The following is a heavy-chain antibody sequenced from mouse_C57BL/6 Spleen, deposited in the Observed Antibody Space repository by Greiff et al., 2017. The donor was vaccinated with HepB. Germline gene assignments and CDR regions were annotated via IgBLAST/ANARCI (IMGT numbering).Heavy chain of an antibody. D-gene: IGHD1-1*01. CDR2: IYPGDGDT. CDR3: SFYYGSSYRYFDV. V-gene: IGHV1-82*01. J-gene: IGHJ1*03. CDR1: GYAFSSSW. Sequence: QVQLQQSGPELVKPGASVKISCKASGYAFSSSWMNWVKQRPGKGLEWIGRIYPGDGDTNYNGKFKGKATLTADKSSSTAYMQLSSLTSEDSAVYCCSFYYGSSYRYFDVWGTGTTVTVSS.